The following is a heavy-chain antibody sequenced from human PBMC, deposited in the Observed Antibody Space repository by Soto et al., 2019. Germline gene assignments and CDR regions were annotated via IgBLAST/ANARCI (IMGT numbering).Heavy chain of an antibody. CDR3: ARDPAGGWSSGWYLSADWFD. V-gene: IGHV3-48*02. CDR2: ISSSSSTI. D-gene: IGHD6-19*01. J-gene: IGHJ5*01. Sequence: PWWSLRLSCSASVFTFSSYSMNWFRQAPGKGLEWVSYISSSSSTIYYADSVKGRFTISRDNAKNSLYLQMNSLRDEDTAVYYCARDPAGGWSSGWYLSADWFD. CDR1: VFTFSSYS.